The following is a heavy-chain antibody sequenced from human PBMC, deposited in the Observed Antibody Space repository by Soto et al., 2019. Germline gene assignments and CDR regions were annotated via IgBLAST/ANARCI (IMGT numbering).Heavy chain of an antibody. CDR3: ARWYTSDWYGWFDP. CDR2: INYSGSI. D-gene: IGHD6-19*01. CDR1: GGSISISISSYY. V-gene: IGHV4-61*05. J-gene: IGHJ5*02. Sequence: PSDTLSLTCTVSGGSISISISSYYWHCIRQPPGRGLEWIGYINYSGSISYNSYLKSRATISIDTSKNQFSMELSSVTAEDTAVYYCARWYTSDWYGWFDPWGQGTMVTVSS.